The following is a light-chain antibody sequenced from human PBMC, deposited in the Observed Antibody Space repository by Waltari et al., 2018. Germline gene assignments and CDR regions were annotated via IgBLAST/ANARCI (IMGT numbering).Light chain of an antibody. CDR2: NTD. V-gene: IGLV8-61*01. CDR1: SGSVSATDH. Sequence: QTVVPQEPSFSVSPGGTVTLTCSLNSGSVSATDHPGWYHQTPGQAPRTLIQNTDTRSSGVPDRFSGSILGDKAALTITGAQADDESDYYCVLYMGGGIWVFGGGTKLTVL. CDR3: VLYMGGGIWV. J-gene: IGLJ3*02.